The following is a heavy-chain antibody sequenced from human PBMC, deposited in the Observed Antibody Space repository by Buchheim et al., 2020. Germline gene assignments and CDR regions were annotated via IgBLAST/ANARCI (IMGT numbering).Heavy chain of an antibody. D-gene: IGHD3-22*01. CDR1: GGSIISGANY. J-gene: IGHJ4*02. CDR2: IYYSGST. V-gene: IGHV4-31*11. Sequence: QVQLQESGPGLVKPSQTLSLTCAVSGGSIISGANYWSWIRQHPGKGLEWIGYIYYSGSTFFNPSLKSRVIMSIDISKNQLSLNLRSVTAADTAVYYCVREDDSSGSFDYWGQGTL. CDR3: VREDDSSGSFDY.